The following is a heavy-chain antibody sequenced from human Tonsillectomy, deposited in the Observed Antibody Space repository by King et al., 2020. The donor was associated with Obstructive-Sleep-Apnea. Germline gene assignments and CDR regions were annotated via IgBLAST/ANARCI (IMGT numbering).Heavy chain of an antibody. CDR2: INHSGSA. D-gene: IGHD4-17*01. CDR3: ASGEVYYGDYDY. Sequence: VQLQQWGAGLLKPSETLSLTCAVYGGSFSVYSLSWIRQPPGKGLEWIGEINHSGSATYNPSLKNRVTISVDTSKNQFSLKLSSVTAADTAVYYCASGEVYYGDYDYGGQGTLVTVSS. CDR1: GGSFSVYS. V-gene: IGHV4-34*01. J-gene: IGHJ4*02.